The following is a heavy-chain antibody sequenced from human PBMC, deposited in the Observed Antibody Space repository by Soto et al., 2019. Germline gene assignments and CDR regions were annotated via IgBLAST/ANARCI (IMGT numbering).Heavy chain of an antibody. CDR3: ARPRYCSGGSCRAVFDY. CDR1: GYTFTSYG. Sequence: ASVKVSCKASGYTFTSYGITWVRQAPGQGLEWMGWISAYNGNTNYAQKLQGRVTMTTDTSTSTAYMELRSLRSDDTAVYYCARPRYCSGGSCRAVFDYWGQGTLVTVSS. J-gene: IGHJ4*02. CDR2: ISAYNGNT. V-gene: IGHV1-18*01. D-gene: IGHD2-15*01.